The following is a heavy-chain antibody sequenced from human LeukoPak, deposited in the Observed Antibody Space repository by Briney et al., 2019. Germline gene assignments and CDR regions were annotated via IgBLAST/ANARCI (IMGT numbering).Heavy chain of an antibody. D-gene: IGHD2-2*03. CDR1: GYTFTGYY. J-gene: IGHJ4*02. V-gene: IGHV1-2*06. Sequence: ASVKVSCKASGYTFTGYYIHWVRQAPGQGLEWMGRINPNSGGTNYAQKFQGRVTMTRDTSISTAYMELSRLRSDDTAVYYCARGGYCSSISCSYNFDYWGQGTLVTVSS. CDR2: INPNSGGT. CDR3: ARGGYCSSISCSYNFDY.